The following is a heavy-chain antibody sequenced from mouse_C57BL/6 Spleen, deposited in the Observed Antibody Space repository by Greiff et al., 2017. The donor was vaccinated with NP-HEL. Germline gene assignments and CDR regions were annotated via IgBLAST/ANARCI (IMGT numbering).Heavy chain of an antibody. V-gene: IGHV2-2*01. CDR3: ASRYYGSSWGFAY. CDR2: IWSGGST. J-gene: IGHJ3*01. D-gene: IGHD1-1*01. Sequence: VKLVESGPGLVQPSQCLSITCTVSGFSLTSYGVHWVRQSPGKGLEWLGVIWSGGSTDYNAAFISRLSISKDNSKSQVFFKMNSLQADDTAIYYCASRYYGSSWGFAYWGQGTLVTVSA. CDR1: GFSLTSYG.